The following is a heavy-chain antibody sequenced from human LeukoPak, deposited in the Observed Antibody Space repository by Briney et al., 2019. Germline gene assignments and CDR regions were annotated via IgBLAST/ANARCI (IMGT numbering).Heavy chain of an antibody. CDR2: IYLGDSDT. CDR1: GYTFTNYW. Sequence: GEPLKISCKASGYTFTNYWIGWVRQMRGKGLGWMGIIYLGDSDTRYSPSFQGQVTISADKSINTAYLRWSSLKASDTAMYYCATLESIASYPDYWGQGTLVTVSS. V-gene: IGHV5-51*01. CDR3: ATLESIASYPDY. D-gene: IGHD3-3*01. J-gene: IGHJ4*02.